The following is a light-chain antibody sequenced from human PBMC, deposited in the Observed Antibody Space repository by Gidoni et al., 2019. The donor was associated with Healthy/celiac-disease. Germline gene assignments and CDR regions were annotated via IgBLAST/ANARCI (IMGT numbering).Light chain of an antibody. CDR1: QSISSY. V-gene: IGKV1-39*01. CDR3: QQSYSPGLT. CDR2: AAS. Sequence: DIQMTQSPSSLSASVGDRVTITCRASQSISSYLNWYQQKPGKAPKLLIYAASSLQSGVPSRFSGSGSGIDFTLTISSLQPEDFATYYCQQSYSPGLTFGGGTKVEIK. J-gene: IGKJ4*01.